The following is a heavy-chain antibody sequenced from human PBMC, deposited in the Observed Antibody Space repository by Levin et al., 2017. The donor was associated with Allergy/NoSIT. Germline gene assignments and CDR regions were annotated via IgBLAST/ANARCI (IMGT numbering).Heavy chain of an antibody. J-gene: IGHJ6*02. CDR3: ARSEWLDAYYYYDYGMDV. Sequence: GESLKISCKGSGYSFTSYWISWVRQMPGKGLEWMGRIDPSDSYTNYSPSFQGHVTISADKSISTAYLQWSSLKASDTAMYYCARSEWLDAYYYYDYGMDVWGQGTTVTVSS. CDR1: GYSFTSYW. V-gene: IGHV5-10-1*01. CDR2: IDPSDSYT. D-gene: IGHD6-19*01.